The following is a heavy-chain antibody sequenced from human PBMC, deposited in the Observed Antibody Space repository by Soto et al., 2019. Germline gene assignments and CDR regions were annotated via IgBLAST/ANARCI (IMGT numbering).Heavy chain of an antibody. CDR1: GYTFPNYY. D-gene: IGHD5-12*01. CDR3: ARGGEYSGYNTHDY. Sequence: ASVKVSCKASGYTFPNYYIHWVRQAPGQGPEWMGIINPSGGYTNYAQKLQGRVTMTRDTSTSTVYMELSSLRSEDTAVYYCARGGEYSGYNTHDYWGQGTLVNVSS. CDR2: INPSGGYT. J-gene: IGHJ4*02. V-gene: IGHV1-46*03.